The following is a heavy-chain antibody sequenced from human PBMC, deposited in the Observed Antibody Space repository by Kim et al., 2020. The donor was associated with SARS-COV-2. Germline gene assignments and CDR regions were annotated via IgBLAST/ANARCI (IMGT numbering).Heavy chain of an antibody. CDR3: AKDIVQSGTI. V-gene: IGHV3-9*01. Sequence: GGSLRLSCAASGFTFDDYAMHWVRQAPGKGLEWVSGISWNSGSIGYADSVKGRFTISRDNAKNSLYLQMNSLRAEDTALYYCAKDIVQSGTIWGQGTMVTVSS. D-gene: IGHD1-1*01. CDR2: ISWNSGSI. J-gene: IGHJ3*02. CDR1: GFTFDDYA.